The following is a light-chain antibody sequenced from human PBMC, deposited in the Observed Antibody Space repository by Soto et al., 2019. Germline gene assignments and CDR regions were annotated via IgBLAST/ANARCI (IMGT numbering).Light chain of an antibody. CDR3: QQRSNWPIT. J-gene: IGKJ5*01. CDR1: QTVYSY. V-gene: IGKV3-11*01. CDR2: DAS. Sequence: EIVLTQSPATLSLSPGERATLSCRASQTVYSYLIWYQQKPGGAPRLLISDASTRATGIPARFSGSGSGTDFTLTISSLEPEDFAVYYCQQRSNWPITFGQGTRLEIK.